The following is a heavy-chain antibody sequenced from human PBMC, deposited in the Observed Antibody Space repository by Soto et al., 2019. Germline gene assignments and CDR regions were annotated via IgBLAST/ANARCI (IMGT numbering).Heavy chain of an antibody. Sequence: GGSLRLSCAASGFTFSSYAMSWVRQAPGKGLEWVSAISGSGGSTYYADSVKGRFTTSRDNSKNTLYLQMNSLRAEDTAVYYCAKVGAYGDYGALAFDIWGQGTMVTVSS. CDR2: ISGSGGST. CDR3: AKVGAYGDYGALAFDI. D-gene: IGHD4-17*01. V-gene: IGHV3-23*01. CDR1: GFTFSSYA. J-gene: IGHJ3*02.